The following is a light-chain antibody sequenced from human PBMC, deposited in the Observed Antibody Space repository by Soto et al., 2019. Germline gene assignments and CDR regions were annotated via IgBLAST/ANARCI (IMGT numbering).Light chain of an antibody. CDR1: QSISSW. Sequence: DIQMTQSPSTLSASVGDRVTITCRASQSISSWLAWYQEKPGKAPKLLIYKASTLESGVPSRFSGSGSGTEFTLRISSLQPDDFATYYCQQYRSYSWTFGQGTKVEI. CDR2: KAS. CDR3: QQYRSYSWT. V-gene: IGKV1-5*03. J-gene: IGKJ1*01.